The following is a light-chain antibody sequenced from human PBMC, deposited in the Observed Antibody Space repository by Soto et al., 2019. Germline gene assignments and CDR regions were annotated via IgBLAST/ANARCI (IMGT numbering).Light chain of an antibody. CDR3: SSYTSFNIPFV. J-gene: IGLJ1*01. V-gene: IGLV2-8*01. Sequence: QCALTQAASASWSPRQAVTISCTGTTSDIGAYNYVSWYQQRPGKAPKLIIYEVTRRPSGVPDRIFGSKSYTTASLTVSGLQAEDEADYYCSSYTSFNIPFVFGTGTKVIV. CDR2: EVT. CDR1: TSDIGAYNY.